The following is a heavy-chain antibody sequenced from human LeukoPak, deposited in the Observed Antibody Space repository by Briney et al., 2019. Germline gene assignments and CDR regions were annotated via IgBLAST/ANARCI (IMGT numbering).Heavy chain of an antibody. Sequence: SETLSLTCTVSGGSISSYYWSWIRQPPGKGLEWIGYIYYSGSTNYNPSLKSRVTITVDTSKNQFSLKLSSVTAADTAVYYCARGVRVGMDVWGQGTTVTVSS. J-gene: IGHJ6*02. D-gene: IGHD1-1*01. CDR2: IYYSGST. CDR3: ARGVRVGMDV. CDR1: GGSISSYY. V-gene: IGHV4-59*01.